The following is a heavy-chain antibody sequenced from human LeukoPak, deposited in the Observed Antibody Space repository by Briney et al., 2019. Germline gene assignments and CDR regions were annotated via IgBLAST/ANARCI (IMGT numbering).Heavy chain of an antibody. V-gene: IGHV3-21*01. Sequence: GGSLRLSCAASGLTVSRNYMSWVRQAPGKGLEWVSSISTSSTYIFYADSVKGRFTISRDNAKNSLYLQMNSLRADDTAVYYCATGKHYYDSSGYYFYYFDYWGQGTLVTVSS. D-gene: IGHD3-22*01. CDR3: ATGKHYYDSSGYYFYYFDY. J-gene: IGHJ4*02. CDR2: ISTSSTYI. CDR1: GLTVSRNY.